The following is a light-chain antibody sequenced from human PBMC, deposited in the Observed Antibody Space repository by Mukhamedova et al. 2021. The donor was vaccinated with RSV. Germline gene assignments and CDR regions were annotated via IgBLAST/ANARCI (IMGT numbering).Light chain of an antibody. J-gene: IGKJ1*01. Sequence: WYQRRVHGQAPKVLIYKASFLERGVPSRFSGSGSGTEFTLTISSLQPDDFATYYCQQYDTDPTFGQGTKVEVK. CDR3: QQYDTDPT. V-gene: IGKV1-5*03. CDR2: KAS.